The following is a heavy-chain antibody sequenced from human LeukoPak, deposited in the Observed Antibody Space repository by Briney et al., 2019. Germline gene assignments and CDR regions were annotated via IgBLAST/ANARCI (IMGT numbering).Heavy chain of an antibody. D-gene: IGHD6-13*01. V-gene: IGHV1-2*04. CDR2: INPNSGGT. Sequence: ASVKVSCKASGYTFTGYYMHWVRQAPGQGLEWMGWINPNSGGTNYAQKFQGWVTMTRDTSISTAYMELSRLRSDDTAVYYCARAARSSSWYGAHPLAHWGQGTLVTVFS. J-gene: IGHJ1*01. CDR1: GYTFTGYY. CDR3: ARAARSSSWYGAHPLAH.